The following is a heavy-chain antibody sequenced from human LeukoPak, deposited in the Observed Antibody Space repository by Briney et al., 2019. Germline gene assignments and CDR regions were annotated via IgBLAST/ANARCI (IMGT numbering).Heavy chain of an antibody. CDR1: GYTLTELS. CDR2: FDPEDGET. Sequence: ASVKVSCKVSGYTLTELSMYWVRQAPGKGLEWMGGFDPEDGETIYAQKLQGRVTMTEDTSTDTAYMELSSLRSEDTAVYYCATRPSPAYSSSWYGYLDYWGQGTLVTVSS. CDR3: ATRPSPAYSSSWYGYLDY. J-gene: IGHJ4*02. V-gene: IGHV1-24*01. D-gene: IGHD6-13*01.